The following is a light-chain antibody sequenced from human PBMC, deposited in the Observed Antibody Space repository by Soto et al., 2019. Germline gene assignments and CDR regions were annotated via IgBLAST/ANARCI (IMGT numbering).Light chain of an antibody. J-gene: IGKJ1*01. CDR3: QQYGSSSWT. CDR1: QSVSSN. CDR2: GAS. V-gene: IGKV3-15*01. Sequence: DMLITKYSATLSVSPGEGATLSCRASQSVSSNLAWYQQKPGQAPRLLIYGASTRATGIPARFSGSGSGTDFTLTISGLEPEDFVVYYCQQYGSSSWTFGQGTKVDIK.